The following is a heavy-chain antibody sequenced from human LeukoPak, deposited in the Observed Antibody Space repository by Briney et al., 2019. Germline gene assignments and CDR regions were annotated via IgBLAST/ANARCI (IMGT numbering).Heavy chain of an antibody. CDR1: GYTFTSYY. CDR2: INPSGGST. V-gene: IGHV1-46*01. Sequence: ASVKVSCKASGYTFTSYYIHWVRQAPGQGLEWMGIINPSGGSTSYAQKFQGRVTMTRDTSTSTVYMELSSLRSEDTAVYYCARADGVEVGARPDFDYWGQGTLVTVSS. CDR3: ARADGVEVGARPDFDY. D-gene: IGHD1-26*01. J-gene: IGHJ4*02.